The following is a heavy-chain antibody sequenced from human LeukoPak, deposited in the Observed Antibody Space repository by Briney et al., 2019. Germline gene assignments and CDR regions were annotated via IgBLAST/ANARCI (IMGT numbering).Heavy chain of an antibody. CDR1: GGSFSGYY. Sequence: SETLSLTCAVYGGSFSGYYWSWIRQPPGKGLEWIGEINHSGSTNYNPSLKSRVTISVDTSKNQFSLKLSSVTAADTAVYYCARTAAGLAIGDYYYGMEVGGKGTTVTVSS. J-gene: IGHJ6*04. V-gene: IGHV4-34*01. CDR2: INHSGST. CDR3: ARTAAGLAIGDYYYGMEV. D-gene: IGHD6-13*01.